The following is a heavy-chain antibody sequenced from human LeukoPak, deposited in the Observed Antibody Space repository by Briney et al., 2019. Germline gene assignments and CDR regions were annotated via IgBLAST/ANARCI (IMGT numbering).Heavy chain of an antibody. Sequence: PSETLSLTCTVSGGSMNDYYWTWIRQPPGRGLEWIGYMYYSGSTKYNPSLKSRVTISVDTSKNQFSLKLSSVTAADTAVYYCARLGYDYVWGSYRHPYYFDYWGQGTLVTVSS. D-gene: IGHD3-16*02. CDR3: ARLGYDYVWGSYRHPYYFDY. CDR2: MYYSGST. CDR1: GGSMNDYY. J-gene: IGHJ4*02. V-gene: IGHV4-59*08.